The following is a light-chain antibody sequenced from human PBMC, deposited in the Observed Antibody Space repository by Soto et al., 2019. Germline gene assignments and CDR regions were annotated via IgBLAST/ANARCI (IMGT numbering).Light chain of an antibody. V-gene: IGLV2-14*01. J-gene: IGLJ1*01. CDR3: FSYTSSGTYV. CDR1: SSDVGNYKY. CDR2: EVS. Sequence: QSALTQPASVSGSPGQSITISCTGTSSDVGNYKYVSWYQQHPGKAPKLMIYEVSNRPSGVANRFSGYKSGNTASLTISGLQAEDETDYYCFSYTSSGTYVFGPGTKVTVL.